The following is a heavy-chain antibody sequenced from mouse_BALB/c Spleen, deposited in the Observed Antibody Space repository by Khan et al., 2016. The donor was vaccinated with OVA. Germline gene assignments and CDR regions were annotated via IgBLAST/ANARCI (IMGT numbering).Heavy chain of an antibody. CDR2: IWGGGIT. V-gene: IGHV2-6-5*01. CDR3: AKPYYAHYYAMDY. CDR1: GFSLSDYG. Sequence: QMQLEESGPGLVAPSQSLSITCTVSGFSLSDYGVSWIRQPPGKGLEWLGVIWGGGITYYNSALKSRLNISKDNPKSQVFLKMNSLQTDDTAMYYCAKPYYAHYYAMDYWGQGTSVTVSS. D-gene: IGHD2-10*01. J-gene: IGHJ4*01.